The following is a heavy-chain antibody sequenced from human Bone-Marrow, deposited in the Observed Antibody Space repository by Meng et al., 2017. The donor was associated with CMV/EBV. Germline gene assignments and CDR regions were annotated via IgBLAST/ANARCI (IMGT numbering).Heavy chain of an antibody. CDR3: ARDYIVVVPAAINDYYYYGMDV. V-gene: IGHV1-46*01. CDR1: GYTFPSYY. J-gene: IGHJ6*02. CDR2: INPSGGST. D-gene: IGHD2-2*02. Sequence: SVKVSYKASGYTFPSYYMHWVRQAPGQGLEWMGIINPSGGSTSYAQKFQGRVTMTRDTSTSTVYMELSSLRSEDTAVYYCARDYIVVVPAAINDYYYYGMDVWGQGTTVTVSS.